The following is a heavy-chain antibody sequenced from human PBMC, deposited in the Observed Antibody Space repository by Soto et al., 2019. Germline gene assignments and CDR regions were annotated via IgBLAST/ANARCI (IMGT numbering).Heavy chain of an antibody. CDR1: GDSVSSNSAA. J-gene: IGHJ4*02. V-gene: IGHV6-1*01. D-gene: IGHD2-2*01. Sequence: SQTLSLTCAISGDSVSSNSAAWNWIRQSPSRGLEWLGRTYYRSKWYNDYAVSVKSRITINPDTSKNQFSLQLNSVTPEDTAVYYCPREVVVVQAAIGLFDYWGQGTLVTVS. CDR3: PREVVVVQAAIGLFDY. CDR2: TYYRSKWYN.